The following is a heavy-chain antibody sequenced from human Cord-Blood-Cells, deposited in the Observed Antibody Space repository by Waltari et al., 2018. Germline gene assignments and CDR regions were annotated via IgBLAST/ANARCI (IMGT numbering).Heavy chain of an antibody. CDR1: GFTFSSYS. J-gene: IGHJ3*02. D-gene: IGHD6-13*01. V-gene: IGHV3-21*01. CDR2: ISSSSSYI. Sequence: EVQLVESGGGLVKPGGSLRLSCAASGFTFSSYSMNWVRQAPGKGLEGVSSISSSSSYIYYADSVKGRFTISRDNAKNSLYLQMNSLRAEDTAVYYCARYSSSWYAFDIWGQGTMVTVSS. CDR3: ARYSSSWYAFDI.